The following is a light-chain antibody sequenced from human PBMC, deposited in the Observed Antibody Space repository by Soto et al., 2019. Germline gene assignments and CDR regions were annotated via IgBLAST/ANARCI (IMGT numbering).Light chain of an antibody. J-gene: IGKJ3*01. CDR3: QQYNNWPRT. CDR1: QSVSSK. CDR2: GAS. V-gene: IGKV3-15*01. Sequence: EIVMTQSPATLSVSPGERATLSCRASQSVSSKLGWYQQKPGQAPRLLIYGASIRATGIPARFSGSGSGTEFTLTTSSLQSEDFAFYYCQQYNNWPRTFGPGTKVDIK.